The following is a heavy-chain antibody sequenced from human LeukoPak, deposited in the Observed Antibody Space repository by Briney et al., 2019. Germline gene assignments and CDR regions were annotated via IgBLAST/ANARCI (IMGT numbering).Heavy chain of an antibody. V-gene: IGHV6-1*01. CDR2: TYYRSKWYN. Sequence: SQTLSLTCAISGDSVSSNSAAWNWIRQSPSRGLEWLGRTYYRSKWYNDYAVSVKSRITINPDTSMNQFSLQLNSVTPEDTAAYYCARDLIEYGSGSYYTDYYYYYGMDVWGKGTTVTVSS. CDR3: ARDLIEYGSGSYYTDYYYYYGMDV. CDR1: GDSVSSNSAA. D-gene: IGHD3-10*01. J-gene: IGHJ6*04.